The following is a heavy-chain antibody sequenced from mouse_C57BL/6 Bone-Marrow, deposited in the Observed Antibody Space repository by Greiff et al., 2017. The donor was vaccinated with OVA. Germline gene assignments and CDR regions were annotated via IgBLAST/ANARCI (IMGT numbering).Heavy chain of an antibody. J-gene: IGHJ1*03. CDR3: ARRTGTPYCEV. CDR2: IYPGSGST. D-gene: IGHD4-1*01. CDR1: GYTFTSYW. Sequence: QVQLQQPGAELVKPGASVKMSCKASGYTFTSYWLTWVKLRPGQGLAWIGDIYPGSGSTNYNEKFKSKATLTVDTSSSTAYMQLSSLTSEDSAVYYCARRTGTPYCEVWGTGTTVTVAS. V-gene: IGHV1-55*01.